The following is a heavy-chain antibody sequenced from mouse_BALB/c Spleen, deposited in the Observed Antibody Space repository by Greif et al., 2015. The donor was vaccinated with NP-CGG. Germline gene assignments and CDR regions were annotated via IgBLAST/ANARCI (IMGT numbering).Heavy chain of an antibody. V-gene: IGHV1-63*02. CDR3: ARGGGNYAYYFDY. CDR2: IYPGGGYT. D-gene: IGHD2-1*01. CDR1: GYTFTNYW. Sequence: VQLQQSGAELVRPGTSVKISCKASGYTFTNYWLGWVKQRPGHGLEWIGDIYPGGGYTHYNEKFKGKATLTADTSSSTAYMQLSSLSSEDSAVYFCARGGGNYAYYFDYWGQGTTLTVSS. J-gene: IGHJ2*01.